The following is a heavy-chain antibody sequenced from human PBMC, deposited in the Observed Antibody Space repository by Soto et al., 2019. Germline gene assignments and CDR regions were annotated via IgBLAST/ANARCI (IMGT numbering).Heavy chain of an antibody. CDR2: IIPIFGTA. CDR3: ARVRKSGSYYRTDYYDGMDV. Sequence: GASVKVSCKASGGTFSSYAINWVRQARAQGLEWVRGIIPIFGTANYAQKFQGRVTITADESTSTAYMELSRLRSEDTAVYYCARVRKSGSYYRTDYYDGMDVWGQGTTVTVSS. CDR1: GGTFSSYA. D-gene: IGHD1-26*01. J-gene: IGHJ6*02. V-gene: IGHV1-69*13.